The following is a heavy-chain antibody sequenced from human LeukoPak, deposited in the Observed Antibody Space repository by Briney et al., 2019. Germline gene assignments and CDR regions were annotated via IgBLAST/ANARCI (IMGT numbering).Heavy chain of an antibody. Sequence: SETLSDTCTVSGGSLSSGSYYWGWTRHPPGKGLEWIGTIYYSESTYYIPTLKSRVTISIDTSKNQFSLNLISVAATDTAVYYCAGPLLGVVDAFDPWGQGTLVTVSS. D-gene: IGHD2-21*01. CDR1: GGSLSSGSYY. V-gene: IGHV4-39*01. J-gene: IGHJ5*02. CDR2: IYYSEST. CDR3: AGPLLGVVDAFDP.